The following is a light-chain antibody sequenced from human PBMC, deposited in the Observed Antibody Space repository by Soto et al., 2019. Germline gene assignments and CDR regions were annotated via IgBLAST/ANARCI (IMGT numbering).Light chain of an antibody. J-gene: IGKJ2*01. CDR3: QQYNNWPYT. CDR1: QSVSSN. V-gene: IGKV3-15*01. CDR2: GAS. Sequence: EIVMTQSPATLSVSPGERATLSCRASQSVSSNLAWYQHKPGQAPRLLIYGASTRATGIPARFSGSGSGTEFTLTISSLQSEDFAIYYCQQYNNWPYTFGQGTKLGIK.